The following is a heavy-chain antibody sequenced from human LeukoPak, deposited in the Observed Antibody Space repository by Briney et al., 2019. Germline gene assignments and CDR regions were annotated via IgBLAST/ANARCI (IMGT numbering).Heavy chain of an antibody. CDR3: AMAWAVDAFDI. V-gene: IGHV3-30-3*01. Sequence: GRSLRLSCAASGFTFSSYAMHWVRQAPGKGLEWVAVISYDGSNKYYADSVKGRFTISRDNSKNTLYLQMNSLRAEDTAVYYCAMAWAVDAFDIWGQGTMVTVSS. D-gene: IGHD4-17*01. J-gene: IGHJ3*02. CDR2: ISYDGSNK. CDR1: GFTFSSYA.